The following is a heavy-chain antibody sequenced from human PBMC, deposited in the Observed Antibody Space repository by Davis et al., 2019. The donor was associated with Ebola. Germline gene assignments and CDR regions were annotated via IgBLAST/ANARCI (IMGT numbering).Heavy chain of an antibody. J-gene: IGHJ6*02. CDR3: ARDSLLWFGELMYYYYGMDV. D-gene: IGHD3-10*01. V-gene: IGHV3-66*01. Sequence: GESLKISCAASGFTFSDYYMSWIRQAPGKGLEWVSVIYSGGSTYYADSVKGRFTISRDNSKNTLYLQMNSLRAEDTAVYYCARDSLLWFGELMYYYYGMDVWGQGTTVTVSS. CDR1: GFTFSDYY. CDR2: IYSGGST.